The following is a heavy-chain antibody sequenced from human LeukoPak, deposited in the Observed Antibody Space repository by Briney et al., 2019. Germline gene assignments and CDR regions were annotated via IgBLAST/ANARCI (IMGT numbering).Heavy chain of an antibody. D-gene: IGHD5-12*01. CDR3: AREEGLDY. V-gene: IGHV3-7*01. J-gene: IGHJ4*02. Sequence: GGSLRLSCAASGLTFSSYWMSWVRQAPGKGLEWVANIKEDGSEKHYVDSVKGRFTISRDNAKNSLYLQMNSLRVEDTAVYYCAREEGLDYWGQGTLVTVSS. CDR2: IKEDGSEK. CDR1: GLTFSSYW.